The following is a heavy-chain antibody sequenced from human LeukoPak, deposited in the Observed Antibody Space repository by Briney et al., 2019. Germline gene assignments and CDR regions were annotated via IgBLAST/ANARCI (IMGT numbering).Heavy chain of an antibody. V-gene: IGHV4-39*01. Sequence: SETLSLTCTVSGGSIRSSSDYWGWIRQPPGKGLEWIGSIYLSGRTYYNPSLKSRVTISVDTSKNQFSLRLNSVTAADAAVYYCARSLRGGYYFTGDYWGQGTLVTVSS. J-gene: IGHJ4*02. CDR3: ARSLRGGYYFTGDY. CDR2: IYLSGRT. D-gene: IGHD3-22*01. CDR1: GGSIRSSSDY.